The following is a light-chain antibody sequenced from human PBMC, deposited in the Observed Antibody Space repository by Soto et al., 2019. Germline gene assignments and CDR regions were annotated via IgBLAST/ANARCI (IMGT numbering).Light chain of an antibody. V-gene: IGLV2-14*03. J-gene: IGLJ1*01. CDR3: SSYTSSTTFF. Sequence: QSVLTQPASVSGSPGQSITISCTGTSSDVGGYNYVSWYQQHPCKAPKLMISDVTNRPSGVSNRFSGSKSGNTASLTISGLQAEDEDEDYCSSYTSSTTFFFGTGTKVTVL. CDR1: SSDVGGYNY. CDR2: DVT.